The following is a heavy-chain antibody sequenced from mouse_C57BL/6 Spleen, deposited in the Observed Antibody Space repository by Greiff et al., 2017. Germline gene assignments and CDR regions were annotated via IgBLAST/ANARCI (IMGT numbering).Heavy chain of an antibody. D-gene: IGHD2-2*01. J-gene: IGHJ4*01. CDR3: ARGRGLRDAMDY. CDR2: IYPGDGDT. CDR1: GYAFSSSW. V-gene: IGHV1-82*01. Sequence: VKLQESGPELVKPGASVKISCKASGYAFSSSWMNWVKQRPGKGLEWIGRIYPGDGDTNYNGKFKGKATLTADKSSSTAYMQLSSLTSEDSAVYFCARGRGLRDAMDYWGQGTSVTVSS.